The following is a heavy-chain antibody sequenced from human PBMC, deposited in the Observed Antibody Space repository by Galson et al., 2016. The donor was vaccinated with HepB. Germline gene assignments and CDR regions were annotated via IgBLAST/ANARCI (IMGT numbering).Heavy chain of an antibody. CDR3: ASGGDRYGGFRQ. Sequence: SETLSLTCAVYGGSFSDYFWSWIRQPPGKGLEWIGEISHSGNTNYNASLKSRVTIATDTSLNQFFLKLNSVTAADTAVYYCASGGDRYGGFRQWGKGTLVTVSS. V-gene: IGHV4-34*01. CDR1: GGSFSDYF. J-gene: IGHJ4*02. D-gene: IGHD4-23*01. CDR2: ISHSGNT.